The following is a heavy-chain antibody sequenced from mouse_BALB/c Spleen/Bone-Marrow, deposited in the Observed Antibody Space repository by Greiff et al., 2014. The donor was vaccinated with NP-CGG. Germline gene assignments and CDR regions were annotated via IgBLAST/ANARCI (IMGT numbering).Heavy chain of an antibody. D-gene: IGHD2-14*01. V-gene: IGHV14-3*02. Sequence: VQLQQSGAELVKPGASVKLSCTASGFNIKDTYMHLVKQRPEQGLEWIGRIDPANGNTKYDPRFQGKATITADASSNTAYLQLSSLTSEDTAVYYCTGRYGWFAYWGQGTLVTVSA. J-gene: IGHJ3*01. CDR2: IDPANGNT. CDR3: TGRYGWFAY. CDR1: GFNIKDTY.